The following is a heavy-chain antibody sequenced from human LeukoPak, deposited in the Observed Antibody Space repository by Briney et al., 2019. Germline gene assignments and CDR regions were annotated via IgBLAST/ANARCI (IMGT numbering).Heavy chain of an antibody. CDR3: ARAPWLVYCGGDCPSTGSDY. D-gene: IGHD2-21*02. CDR2: ISSSSSYI. J-gene: IGHJ4*02. CDR1: GFTFSSYS. V-gene: IGHV3-21*01. Sequence: PGGSLRLSCAASGFTFSSYSMNWVRQAPGKGLERVSSISSSSSYIYYADSVKGRFTISRDNAKNSLYLQMNSLRAEDTAVYYCARAPWLVYCGGDCPSTGSDYWGQGTLVTVSS.